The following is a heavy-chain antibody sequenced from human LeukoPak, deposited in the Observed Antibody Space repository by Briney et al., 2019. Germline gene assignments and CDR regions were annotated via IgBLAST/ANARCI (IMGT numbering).Heavy chain of an antibody. CDR3: VRDSAPAI. J-gene: IGHJ3*02. CDR2: IKGDGSAT. Sequence: GGSLRLSCVASRLTFSSYWMLWVRQAPGKGLVWVSRIKGDGSATTYAASVKGRFTISRDNAKNTVYLQMNSLRAEDTATYYCVRDSAPAIWGQGTMVTVSS. V-gene: IGHV3-74*03. CDR1: RLTFSSYW. D-gene: IGHD1-26*01.